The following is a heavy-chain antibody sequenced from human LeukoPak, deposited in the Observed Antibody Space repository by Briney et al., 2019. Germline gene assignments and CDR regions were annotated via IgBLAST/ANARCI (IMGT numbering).Heavy chain of an antibody. J-gene: IGHJ4*02. CDR3: VRGSSYYYDSSGYYFEY. D-gene: IGHD3-22*01. V-gene: IGHV3-64D*09. CDR1: GFTLNSFA. Sequence: GGSLRLSCSASGFTLNSFAMQWVRQAPGKGLEYVSAISSNGGSTFYADSVKGRFTISRDNSQNTLYLQMSSLRAEDTAVYYCVRGSSYYYDSSGYYFEYWGQGTLVTVSS. CDR2: ISSNGGST.